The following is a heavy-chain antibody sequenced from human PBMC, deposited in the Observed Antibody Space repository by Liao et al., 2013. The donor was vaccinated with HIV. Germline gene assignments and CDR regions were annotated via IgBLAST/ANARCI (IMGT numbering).Heavy chain of an antibody. CDR3: ARGRIAARHHY. CDR1: GGSISSGSYY. J-gene: IGHJ4*02. Sequence: QVQLQESGPGLVKPSQTLSLTCTVSGGSISSGSYYWSWIRQPAGKGLEWIGRIYTSGSTNYNPSLKSRVTMSVDTSKNQFSLNLSSVTAADTAVYYCARGRIAARHHYWGQGTLVTVSS. D-gene: IGHD6-6*01. CDR2: IYTSGST. V-gene: IGHV4-61*02.